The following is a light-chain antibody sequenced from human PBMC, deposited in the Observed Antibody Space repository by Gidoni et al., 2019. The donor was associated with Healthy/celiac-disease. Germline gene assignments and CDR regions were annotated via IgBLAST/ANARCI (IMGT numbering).Light chain of an antibody. J-gene: IGKJ1*01. CDR3: QQYNSRT. V-gene: IGKV1-5*01. CDR1: QSISSW. CDR2: DAS. Sequence: DIQMTQSPPTLSASVGDRVTITCRASQSISSWLAWYQQKPGKAPKLLIYDASSLESGVPSRFSGSGSGTEFTLTISSLQPDDFATYYCQQYNSRTFGQGTKVEIK.